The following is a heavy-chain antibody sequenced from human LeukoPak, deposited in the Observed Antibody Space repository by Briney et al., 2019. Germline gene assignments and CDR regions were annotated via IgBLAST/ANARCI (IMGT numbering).Heavy chain of an antibody. CDR3: ARVTLRQYYYGSGSYYYFDY. Sequence: ASVKVSCKASGYTFTSYGISWVRQAPGQGLEWMGWISAYNGNTNYAQKLQGRVTMTTDTSTSTAYMELRGLRSDDTAVYYCARVTLRQYYYGSGSYYYFDYWGQGTLVTVSS. D-gene: IGHD3-10*01. V-gene: IGHV1-18*01. CDR2: ISAYNGNT. CDR1: GYTFTSYG. J-gene: IGHJ4*02.